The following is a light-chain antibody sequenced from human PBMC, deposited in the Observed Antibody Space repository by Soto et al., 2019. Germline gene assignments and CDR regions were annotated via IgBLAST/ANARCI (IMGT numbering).Light chain of an antibody. Sequence: QSALTQPASVSGSPGQSITISCTGTSSDIGGYHYVSWYQQHPGKAPKLMIYEVSNRPSGVSNRFSGSKSGNTASLTISGLQAEDEADYCCRSHSTSSPYVFGTSTKVTVL. CDR1: SSDIGGYHY. V-gene: IGLV2-14*01. J-gene: IGLJ1*01. CDR3: RSHSTSSPYV. CDR2: EVS.